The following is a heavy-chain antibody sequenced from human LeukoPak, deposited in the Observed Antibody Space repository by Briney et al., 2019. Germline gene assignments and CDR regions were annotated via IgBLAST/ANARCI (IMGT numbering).Heavy chain of an antibody. D-gene: IGHD2-2*01. CDR2: IRFDGTNK. CDR3: AKEGARYCSSTSCLYPTPYYFDY. CDR1: GFTFSNYG. J-gene: IGHJ4*02. V-gene: IGHV3-30*02. Sequence: GGSLRLSCAASGFTFSNYGMHWVRQAPGKGLEWVAFIRFDGTNKFYADSVKGRFTISRDNSKNTLYLQMNSLRAEDTAVYYCAKEGARYCSSTSCLYPTPYYFDYWGQGTLVTVSS.